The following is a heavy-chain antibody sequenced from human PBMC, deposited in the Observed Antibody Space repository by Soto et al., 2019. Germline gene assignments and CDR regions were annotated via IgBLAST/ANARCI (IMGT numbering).Heavy chain of an antibody. J-gene: IGHJ5*02. D-gene: IGHD3-10*01. V-gene: IGHV3-21*01. CDR2: ISSSSSYI. CDR3: ASSYGSGSSNWFDP. CDR1: GFTFSSYS. Sequence: EVQLVESGGGLVKPGGSLRLSCAASGFTFSSYSMNWVRQAPGKGLEWVSSISSSSSYIFYADSVRGRFTISRDNAKNSLYLQMNSLRAEGTAVYYCASSYGSGSSNWFDPWGQGTLVTVSS.